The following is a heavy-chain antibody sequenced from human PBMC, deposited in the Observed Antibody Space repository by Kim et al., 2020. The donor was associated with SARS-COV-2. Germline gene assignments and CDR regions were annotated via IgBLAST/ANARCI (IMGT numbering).Heavy chain of an antibody. CDR3: ARPTDSSGYYYESGYGMDV. CDR1: GYTFTSYG. CDR2: ISAYNGNT. V-gene: IGHV1-18*01. J-gene: IGHJ6*02. D-gene: IGHD3-22*01. Sequence: ASVKVSCKASGYTFTSYGISWVRQAPGQGLEWMGWISAYNGNTNYAQKLQGRVTMTTDTSTSTAYMELRSLRSDDTAVYYCARPTDSSGYYYESGYGMDVWGQGTTVTVSS.